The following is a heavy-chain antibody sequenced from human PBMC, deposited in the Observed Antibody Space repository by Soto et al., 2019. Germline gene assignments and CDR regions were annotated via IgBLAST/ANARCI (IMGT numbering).Heavy chain of an antibody. Sequence: SGPTLVNPTQTLTLTCTFSGFSLSTSGVGVGWIRQPPGKALEWLGIIFWDDDKRYRPSLKGRVTITKDTSKNQLVLTMTNMDPVDTATYYCAHSEGYSYGYAFDYWGQGTLVTVSS. V-gene: IGHV2-5*02. CDR1: GFSLSTSGVG. CDR3: AHSEGYSYGYAFDY. J-gene: IGHJ4*02. CDR2: IFWDDDK. D-gene: IGHD5-18*01.